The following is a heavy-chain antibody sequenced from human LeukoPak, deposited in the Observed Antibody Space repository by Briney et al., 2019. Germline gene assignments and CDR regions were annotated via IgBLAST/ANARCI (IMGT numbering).Heavy chain of an antibody. CDR1: GFTFSDYY. V-gene: IGHV3-11*01. D-gene: IGHD1-26*01. J-gene: IGHJ4*02. Sequence: GGSLRLSCAASGFTFSDYYMSWIRQAPGKGLEWVSYISSSGSTIYYADSVKGRFTISRDNAKNSLYLQMNSLRAEDSAVYYCARDRYSGSYPLDYWGQGTLVTVSS. CDR2: ISSSGSTI. CDR3: ARDRYSGSYPLDY.